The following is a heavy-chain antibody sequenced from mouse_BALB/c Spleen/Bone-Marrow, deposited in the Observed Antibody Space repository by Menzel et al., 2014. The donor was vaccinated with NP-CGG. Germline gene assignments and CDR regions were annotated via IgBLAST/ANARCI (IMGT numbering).Heavy chain of an antibody. D-gene: IGHD1-1*01. Sequence: QVQLQQSGAELVRPGTSVKVSCKASGYAFTNYLIEWVKQRPGQGLEWIGRIAPGSGSTYYDEMFKGKATLTVDTSSSTAYIQLSSLSSEDSAVYFCARSYYGRAMDYWGQGTSVTVSS. CDR1: GYAFTNYL. CDR3: ARSYYGRAMDY. CDR2: IAPGSGST. V-gene: IGHV1-54*01. J-gene: IGHJ4*01.